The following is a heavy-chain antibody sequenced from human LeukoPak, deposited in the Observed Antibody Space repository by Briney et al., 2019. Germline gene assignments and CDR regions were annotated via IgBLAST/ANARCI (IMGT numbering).Heavy chain of an antibody. D-gene: IGHD2-15*01. CDR2: IYYSGST. V-gene: IGHV4-39*01. CDR3: ARQRCSGGSCFFSDYFDY. Sequence: SETLSLTCTVSGGSISSSSYYWAWIRQSPGKGLECIGSIYYSGSTYYNPSLKSRVTISVDTSKNQFSLKPSSVTAADTAVYYCARQRCSGGSCFFSDYFDYWGQGALVTVSS. CDR1: GGSISSSSYY. J-gene: IGHJ4*02.